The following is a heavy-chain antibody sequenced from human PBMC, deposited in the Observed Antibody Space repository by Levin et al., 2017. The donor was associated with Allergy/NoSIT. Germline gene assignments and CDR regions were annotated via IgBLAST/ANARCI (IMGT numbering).Heavy chain of an antibody. CDR1: GFTFGDYA. Sequence: SCTASGFTFGDYAMSWFRQAPGKGLEWVGFIRSKAYGGTTQYAASVKGRLTISRDDSKSIAYLQMNSLKTEDTAVYYCSRVRGSGERDYWGQGILVTVSS. D-gene: IGHD3-10*01. V-gene: IGHV3-49*03. CDR3: SRVRGSGERDY. CDR2: IRSKAYGGTT. J-gene: IGHJ4*02.